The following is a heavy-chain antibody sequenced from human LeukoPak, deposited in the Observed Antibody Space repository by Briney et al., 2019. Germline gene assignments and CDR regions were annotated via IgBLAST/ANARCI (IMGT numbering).Heavy chain of an antibody. V-gene: IGHV4-34*01. D-gene: IGHD6-13*01. J-gene: IGHJ4*02. Sequence: SETLSFTCAVYGGSFSGYYWSWIRQPPGKGLEWIGEINHSGSTNYNPSLKSRVTISVDTSKNQFSLKLSSVTAADTAVYYCARVGYSSSWYDYWGQGTLVTVSS. CDR2: INHSGST. CDR1: GGSFSGYY. CDR3: ARVGYSSSWYDY.